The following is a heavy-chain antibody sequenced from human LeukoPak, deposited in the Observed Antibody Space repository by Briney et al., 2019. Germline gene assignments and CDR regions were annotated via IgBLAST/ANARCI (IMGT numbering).Heavy chain of an antibody. D-gene: IGHD3-10*01. V-gene: IGHV4-59*08. Sequence: SETLSLTCTVSGGSINSYYWSWIRQPPGKGLECIGYIHYTGSTNYNPSLKSRVTMSVDTSKNQFSLKLNSVTAADTAVYYCAGNYYGSGSYYSEDRYWGQGTLVTVSS. J-gene: IGHJ4*02. CDR3: AGNYYGSGSYYSEDRY. CDR1: GGSINSYY. CDR2: IHYTGST.